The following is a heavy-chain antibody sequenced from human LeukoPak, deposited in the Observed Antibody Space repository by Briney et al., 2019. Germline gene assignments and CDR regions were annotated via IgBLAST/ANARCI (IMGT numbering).Heavy chain of an antibody. CDR3: ARGGVAGTIDY. Sequence: ASVKVSCKTSGYTFTGYYMHWVRQAPGQGLEGMGWMNPNSGNTGYAQKFQGRVTMTRDTSISTAYMELSRLRSDDTAVYYCARGGVAGTIDYWGQGTLVTVSS. V-gene: IGHV1-2*02. J-gene: IGHJ4*02. CDR1: GYTFTGYY. CDR2: MNPNSGNT. D-gene: IGHD6-19*01.